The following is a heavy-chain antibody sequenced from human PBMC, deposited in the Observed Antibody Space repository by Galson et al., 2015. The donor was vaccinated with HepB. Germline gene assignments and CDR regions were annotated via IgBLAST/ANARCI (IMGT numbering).Heavy chain of an antibody. V-gene: IGHV1-8*02. CDR3: ARSNSFLWAAAGTAP. CDR1: GYTFTSYG. D-gene: IGHD6-13*01. J-gene: IGHJ5*02. Sequence: SVKVSCKASGYTFTSYGINWVRQATGQGLEWMGRMNPNSGNTGYAQKFQGRVTMTRNTSISTAYMELSSLRSEDTAVYYCARSNSFLWAAAGTAPWGQGTLVTVSS. CDR2: MNPNSGNT.